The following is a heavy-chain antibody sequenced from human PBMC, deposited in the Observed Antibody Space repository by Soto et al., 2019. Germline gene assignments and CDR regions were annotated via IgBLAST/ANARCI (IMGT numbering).Heavy chain of an antibody. CDR1: GFTFSSDA. J-gene: IGHJ4*02. Sequence: GGSLRLSCAASGFTFSSDAMSWVRQAPGKGLEWVSAISGSGGSTYYADSVKGRFTISRDNSKNTLYLQMNSLRAEDTAVYYCAKDFYYDSSGYYPFVYWGQGTLVTVSS. D-gene: IGHD3-22*01. CDR3: AKDFYYDSSGYYPFVY. CDR2: ISGSGGST. V-gene: IGHV3-23*01.